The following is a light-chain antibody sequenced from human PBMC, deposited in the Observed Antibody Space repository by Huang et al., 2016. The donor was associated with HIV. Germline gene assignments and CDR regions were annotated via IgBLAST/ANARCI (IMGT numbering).Light chain of an antibody. CDR1: QSVTSN. Sequence: EIVMTQSPATLSVSPGERATLSCRASQSVTSNLAWYQQRPGRAPRLLIYGASTRATGIPARFSGSGSGTEFTLTISSLQSEDFAVYYCQQYSDWPPLYTFGQGPSWRSN. CDR3: QQYSDWPPLYT. CDR2: GAS. J-gene: IGKJ2*01. V-gene: IGKV3-15*01.